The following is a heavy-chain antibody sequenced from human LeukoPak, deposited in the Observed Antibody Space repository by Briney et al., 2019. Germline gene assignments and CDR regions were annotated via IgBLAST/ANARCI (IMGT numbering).Heavy chain of an antibody. CDR3: ARRGGGTVAGSVDLDY. CDR2: TDPHGGGT. CDR1: GYIFTDYY. D-gene: IGHD6-19*01. Sequence: ASVKVSCKASGYIFTDYYIHWVRQAPGQGLEWMGWTDPHGGGTSYAQKFQGRVTMTRDTSINTGYMELTSLKSDDTAMYYCARRGGGTVAGSVDLDYWGQGPLVTVSS. V-gene: IGHV1-2*02. J-gene: IGHJ4*02.